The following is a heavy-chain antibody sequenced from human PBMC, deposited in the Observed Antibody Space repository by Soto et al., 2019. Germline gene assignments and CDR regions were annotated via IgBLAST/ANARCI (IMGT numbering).Heavy chain of an antibody. D-gene: IGHD2-2*01. J-gene: IGHJ6*02. V-gene: IGHV3-7*01. CDR2: IKQDGSEK. CDR1: GFTFSSYW. CDR3: ARDPNIVLVPAAIYYHYGMDV. Sequence: PGGSLRLSCAASGFTFSSYWMSWVRQAPGKGLERVANIKQDGSEKYYVDSVKGRFTISRDNAKNSLYLQMNSLRAEDTAVYYCARDPNIVLVPAAIYYHYGMDVWGQGSTVTVSS.